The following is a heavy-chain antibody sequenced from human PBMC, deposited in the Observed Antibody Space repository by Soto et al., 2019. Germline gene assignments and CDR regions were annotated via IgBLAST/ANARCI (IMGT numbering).Heavy chain of an antibody. Sequence: VQLVESGGGLVKPGGSLRLSCAASGFTFSNAWMSWVRQAPGKGLEWVGRIYTSGSTNYNPSLKSRVTMSVDTSKNQFSLKLSSVTAADTAVYYCARATYYYDSSGYYAGEVWDAFDIWGQGTMVTVSS. J-gene: IGHJ3*02. V-gene: IGHV4-4*07. D-gene: IGHD3-22*01. CDR1: GFTFSNAW. CDR2: IYTSGST. CDR3: ARATYYYDSSGYYAGEVWDAFDI.